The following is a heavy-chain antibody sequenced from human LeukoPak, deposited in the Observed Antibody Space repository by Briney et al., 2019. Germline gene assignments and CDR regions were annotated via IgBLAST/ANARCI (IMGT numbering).Heavy chain of an antibody. D-gene: IGHD1-26*01. CDR3: ARGPLLVGSDY. Sequence: SETLSLTCTVSGGSISSYHWSWIRQPPGKGLEWIGYIYYSGSTNYNPSLKSRVTISVDTSKNQFSLKLSSVTAADTAVYYCARGPLLVGSDYWGQGTLVTVSS. V-gene: IGHV4-59*01. CDR1: GGSISSYH. CDR2: IYYSGST. J-gene: IGHJ4*02.